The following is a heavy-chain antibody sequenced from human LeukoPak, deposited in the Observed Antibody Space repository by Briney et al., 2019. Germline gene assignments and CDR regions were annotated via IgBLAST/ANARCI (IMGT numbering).Heavy chain of an antibody. D-gene: IGHD6-13*01. J-gene: IGHJ1*01. V-gene: IGHV4-39*01. CDR2: ISYSGST. CDR3: ARSGSSWYEYFQH. CDR1: GGSISSTNYY. Sequence: SETLSLTCTVSGGSISSTNYYWAWIRQPPGKGLEWIGSISYSGSTYYNPSLKSRVTISVDTSKNQFSLRLSSVTAADTAVYYCARSGSSWYEYFQHWGQGTLVTVSS.